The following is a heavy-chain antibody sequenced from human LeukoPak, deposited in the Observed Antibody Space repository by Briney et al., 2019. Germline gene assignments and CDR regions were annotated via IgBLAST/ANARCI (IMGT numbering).Heavy chain of an antibody. D-gene: IGHD2-2*01. V-gene: IGHV3-20*04. Sequence: GGSLRLSCAASGFTFDDYGMSWVRQAPGKGLEWVSGINWNGGSTGYADSVKGRFTISRDNAKNSLYLQMNSLRAEDTALYYCARSPYCISTSCQLEYYFDYWGQGTLVTVSS. CDR3: ARSPYCISTSCQLEYYFDY. J-gene: IGHJ4*02. CDR2: INWNGGST. CDR1: GFTFDDYG.